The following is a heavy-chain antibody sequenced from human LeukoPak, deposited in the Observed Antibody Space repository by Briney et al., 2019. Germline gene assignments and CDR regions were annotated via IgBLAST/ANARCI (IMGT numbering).Heavy chain of an antibody. CDR3: AAEVGYSSSWYGMDV. J-gene: IGHJ6*02. Sequence: GASVKVSCKASGYTFTGYYMHWVRQAPGQGLEWMGWINPNSGGTNYAQKFQERVTITRDMSTSTAYMELSSLRSEDTAVYYCAAEVGYSSSWYGMDVWGQGTTVTVSS. CDR1: GYTFTGYY. CDR2: INPNSGGT. V-gene: IGHV1-2*02. D-gene: IGHD6-13*01.